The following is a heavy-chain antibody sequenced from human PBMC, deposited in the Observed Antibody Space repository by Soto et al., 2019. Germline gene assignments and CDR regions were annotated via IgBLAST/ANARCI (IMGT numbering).Heavy chain of an antibody. V-gene: IGHV1-69*08. D-gene: IGHD3-22*01. J-gene: IGHJ4*02. CDR1: GGTFSSYT. CDR3: ARESLNYYDSSGYTDY. Sequence: QVQLVQSGAEVKKPGSSVKVSCKASGGTFSSYTISWVRQAPGQGLEWMGRIIPILGIANYAQKFQGRVTITADKSTSTAYMELSSLRSEDTAVYYCARESLNYYDSSGYTDYWGQGTLVTVSS. CDR2: IIPILGIA.